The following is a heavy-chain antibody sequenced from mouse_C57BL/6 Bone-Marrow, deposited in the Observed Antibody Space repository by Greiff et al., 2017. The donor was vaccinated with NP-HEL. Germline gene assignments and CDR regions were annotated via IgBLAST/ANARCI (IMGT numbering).Heavy chain of an antibody. D-gene: IGHD2-10*02. Sequence: VQLQQSGAELVRPGTSVKMSCKASGYTFTNYWIGWAKQRPGHGLEWIGDIYPGGGYTNYNEKFKGKATLTADKSSSTAYMQVSSLTSEDSAIYYCARSTYGNYFDDWGQGTTLTVSS. J-gene: IGHJ2*01. V-gene: IGHV1-63*01. CDR2: IYPGGGYT. CDR3: ARSTYGNYFDD. CDR1: GYTFTNYW.